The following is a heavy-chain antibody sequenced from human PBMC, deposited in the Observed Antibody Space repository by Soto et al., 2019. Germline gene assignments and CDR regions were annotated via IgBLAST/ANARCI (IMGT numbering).Heavy chain of an antibody. CDR2: IYPGDSDT. V-gene: IGHV5-51*01. CDR3: ARGEGRAVPGLNYFDY. Sequence: GESLKISCKSSGYSFTHYWIGWVRQMPGEGLEWMGIIYPGDSDTRYSPSFQGQVTISADKSISTAYLQWSSLKASDTAMYYCARGEGRAVPGLNYFDYWGQGTLVTVSS. CDR1: GYSFTHYW. D-gene: IGHD6-19*01. J-gene: IGHJ4*02.